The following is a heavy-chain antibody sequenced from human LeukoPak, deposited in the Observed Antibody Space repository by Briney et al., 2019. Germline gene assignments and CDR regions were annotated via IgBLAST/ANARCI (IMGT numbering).Heavy chain of an antibody. CDR3: ARDNSVGDIAWWFDP. Sequence: GASVKVSCKASGYTFTNYGISWVRQAPGQGLEWMGWISAYNGNTDYAQKLQGRVTMTTDTSTSTAYMELSSLRSEDTAVYYCARDNSVGDIAWWFDPWGQGTLVTVSS. J-gene: IGHJ5*02. CDR1: GYTFTNYG. D-gene: IGHD3-10*01. CDR2: ISAYNGNT. V-gene: IGHV1-18*01.